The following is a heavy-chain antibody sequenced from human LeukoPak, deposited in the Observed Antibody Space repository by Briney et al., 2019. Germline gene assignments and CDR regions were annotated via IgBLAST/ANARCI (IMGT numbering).Heavy chain of an antibody. CDR1: GYTFTKYD. V-gene: IGHV1-8*03. Sequence: ASVKVSCKASGYTFTKYDINWVRQATGQRLEWMGWINPNSGNTGYAKEFQGRVTITRDASKTTAYMELSSLRSEDTAVYYCARVDGSADYWGQGTLVTVSS. CDR3: ARVDGSADY. CDR2: INPNSGNT. J-gene: IGHJ4*02. D-gene: IGHD1-26*01.